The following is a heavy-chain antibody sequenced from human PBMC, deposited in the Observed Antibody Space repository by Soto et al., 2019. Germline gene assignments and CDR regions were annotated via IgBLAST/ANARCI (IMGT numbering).Heavy chain of an antibody. J-gene: IGHJ5*02. CDR2: IYSSGST. D-gene: IGHD3-3*01. V-gene: IGHV4-4*07. Sequence: SETLSLTCTVAGGDINSYYWTWIRQPAGKGLEWIGRIYSSGSTKYNPSLQSRVTMSLDTSKNQFSLRLTSVTAADTAVYYCARGQRFSDWFDPWGQGTLVTVSS. CDR3: ARGQRFSDWFDP. CDR1: GGDINSYY.